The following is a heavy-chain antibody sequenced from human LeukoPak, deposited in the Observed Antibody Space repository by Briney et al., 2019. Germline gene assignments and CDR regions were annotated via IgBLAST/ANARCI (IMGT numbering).Heavy chain of an antibody. V-gene: IGHV4-38-2*02. CDR1: GYSISSGYY. CDR3: ARDGGIVVVPAAMSAFDI. CDR2: IYHSGST. D-gene: IGHD2-2*01. J-gene: IGHJ3*02. Sequence: SETLSLTCTVSGYSISSGYYWGWIRQPPGKGLEWIGSIYHSGSTYYNPSLKSRVTISVDTSKNQFSLKLSSVTAADTAVYYCARDGGIVVVPAAMSAFDIWGQGTMVTVSS.